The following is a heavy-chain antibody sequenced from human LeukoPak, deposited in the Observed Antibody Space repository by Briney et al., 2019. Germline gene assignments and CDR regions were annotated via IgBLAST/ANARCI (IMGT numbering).Heavy chain of an antibody. CDR3: ARHLRLWQNWFDP. J-gene: IGHJ5*02. Sequence: NRGASLKISCKGSRYSFTNYWIGWVRQMPGKGLEWMGIIYPGDSDTRYIPSFQGQVTISADKSISTAYLQWSSLKASDTAMYYCARHLRLWQNWFDPWGQGTLVTVSS. CDR2: IYPGDSDT. CDR1: RYSFTNYW. V-gene: IGHV5-51*01. D-gene: IGHD5-18*01.